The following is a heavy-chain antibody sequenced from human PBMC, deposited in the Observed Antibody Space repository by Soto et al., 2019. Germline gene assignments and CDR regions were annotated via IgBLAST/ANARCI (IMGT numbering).Heavy chain of an antibody. CDR2: IYYSGST. Sequence: QVQLQESGPGLVKPSETLSLTCTVSGGSISSYYWGWIRQPPGKGLEWIGYIYYSGSTNYNPSLKSRVTISVDTSRNQFSLKLSSVTAADTAVYYCGGGYSYGSDYYGMDVWGQGTTVTVSS. CDR3: GGGYSYGSDYYGMDV. J-gene: IGHJ6*02. D-gene: IGHD5-18*01. V-gene: IGHV4-59*01. CDR1: GGSISSYY.